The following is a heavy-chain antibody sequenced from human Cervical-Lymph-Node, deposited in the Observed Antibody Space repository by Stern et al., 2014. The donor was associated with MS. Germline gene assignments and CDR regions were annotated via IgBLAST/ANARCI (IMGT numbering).Heavy chain of an antibody. J-gene: IGHJ5*02. D-gene: IGHD2-2*01. CDR3: ARSNIVVVPAEYNWFDP. CDR1: GGTFSSYA. V-gene: IGHV1-69*12. CDR2: IIPIFGTA. Sequence: QFQLVQSGAEVKKPGSSVKVSCKASGGTFSSYAISWVRQAPGQGLEWMGGIIPIFGTANYAQKFQGRVTITADESTSTAYMELSSLRSEDTAVYYCARSNIVVVPAEYNWFDPWGQGTLVTVSS.